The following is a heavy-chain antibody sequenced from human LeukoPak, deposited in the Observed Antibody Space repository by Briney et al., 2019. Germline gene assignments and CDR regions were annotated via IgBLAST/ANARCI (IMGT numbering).Heavy chain of an antibody. V-gene: IGHV3-30*19. Sequence: TGGSLRLSCAASGFTFSTYGMHWVRQAPGKGLEWVAVISYDGSRKDYTDSVNGRFTISRDNSKNTLYLQMNSLRAEDTAVYYCAKLRASGSYDPDAFDIWGQGTMVTVSS. J-gene: IGHJ3*02. CDR2: ISYDGSRK. CDR3: AKLRASGSYDPDAFDI. CDR1: GFTFSTYG. D-gene: IGHD1-26*01.